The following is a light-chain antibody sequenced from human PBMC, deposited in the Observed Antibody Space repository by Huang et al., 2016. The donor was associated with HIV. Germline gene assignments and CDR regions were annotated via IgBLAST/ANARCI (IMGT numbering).Light chain of an antibody. CDR1: QSVSSNS. V-gene: IGKV3-20*01. CDR3: QQYGSSPRS. CDR2: GAS. J-gene: IGKJ1*01. Sequence: EIVLTQSPGTLSLSPGDRATLSCRASQSVSSNSLAWYQQRPGQAPRLLIYGASSRATGIPDRFSGSGSGTDFTLTISRLEPEDFAVYYCQQYGSSPRSFGQGTKVEIK.